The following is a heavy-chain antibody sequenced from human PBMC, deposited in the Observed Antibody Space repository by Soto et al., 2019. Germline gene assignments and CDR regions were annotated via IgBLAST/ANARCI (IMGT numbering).Heavy chain of an antibody. CDR3: ARDGPTYYDFWSGSPRGMDV. J-gene: IGHJ6*02. V-gene: IGHV4-59*01. D-gene: IGHD3-3*01. CDR2: IYYSGST. CDR1: GGSISSYY. Sequence: ETLSLTCTVSGGSISSYYWSWIRQPPGKGLEWIGYIYYSGSTNYNPSLKSRVTISVDTSKNQFSLKLSSVTAADTAVYHCARDGPTYYDFWSGSPRGMDVWGQGTTVTVSS.